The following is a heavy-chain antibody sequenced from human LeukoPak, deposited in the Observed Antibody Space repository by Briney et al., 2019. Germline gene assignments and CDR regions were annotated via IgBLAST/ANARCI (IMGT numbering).Heavy chain of an antibody. CDR3: AKVRTKDYYGSGSFGSNWFDP. CDR2: IRYDGSNK. J-gene: IGHJ5*02. CDR1: GFTFSSYG. Sequence: GGSLRLSCAASGFTFSSYGMHWVRQAPGKGLEWVAFIRYDGSNKYYADSVKGRFTISRDNSKNTLYLQVNSLRAEDTAVYYCAKVRTKDYYGSGSFGSNWFDPWGQGTLVTVSS. D-gene: IGHD3-10*01. V-gene: IGHV3-30*02.